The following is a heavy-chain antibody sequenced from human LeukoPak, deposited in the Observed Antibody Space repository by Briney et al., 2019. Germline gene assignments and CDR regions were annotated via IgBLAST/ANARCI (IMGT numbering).Heavy chain of an antibody. J-gene: IGHJ4*02. CDR1: GFTFSSYW. CDR2: IKQDGSEK. D-gene: IGHD3-10*01. V-gene: IGHV3-7*01. CDR3: ARVLRMVRGKGFDY. Sequence: GGSLRLSCAASGFTFSSYWMSWVRQAPGKGLEWVANIKQDGSEKYYVDSVKGRFTISRDNAKNSLYLQMNSLRAEDTAVYYCARVLRMVRGKGFDYWGQGTLVTVSS.